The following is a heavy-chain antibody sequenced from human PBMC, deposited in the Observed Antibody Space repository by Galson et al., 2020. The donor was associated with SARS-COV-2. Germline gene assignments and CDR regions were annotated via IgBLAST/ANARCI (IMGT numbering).Heavy chain of an antibody. D-gene: IGHD6-19*01. J-gene: IGHJ4*02. Sequence: GEYLKIPCNAHRYRCTNYWICWVRHMHENGQGWSGVMDPDDSYTIYSPSFQGQVTISADKSITTAYLQWSGLKASDTAMYYCARQGASSGWYEGIDYWGQGTLVAVSS. CDR1: RYRCTNYW. V-gene: IGHV5-51*01. CDR3: ARQGASSGWYEGIDY. CDR2: MDPDDSYT.